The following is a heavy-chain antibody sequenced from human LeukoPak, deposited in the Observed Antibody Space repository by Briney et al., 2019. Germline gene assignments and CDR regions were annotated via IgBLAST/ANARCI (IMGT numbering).Heavy chain of an antibody. CDR3: ARAMGFWSGYYYFDY. Sequence: GGSLRLSCAASGFTFSNYWMHWVRQAPGEGLVWVSRISSDGSSTTYADSVKGRFTISRDNAKNTLYLQMNSLRAEDTAVYYCARAMGFWSGYYYFDYWGQGTLVTVSS. CDR1: GFTFSNYW. D-gene: IGHD3-3*01. V-gene: IGHV3-74*01. J-gene: IGHJ4*02. CDR2: ISSDGSST.